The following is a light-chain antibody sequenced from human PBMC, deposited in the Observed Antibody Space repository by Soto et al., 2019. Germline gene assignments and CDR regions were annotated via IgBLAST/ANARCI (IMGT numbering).Light chain of an antibody. J-gene: IGKJ3*01. Sequence: AIQMTQSPSSLSASVGDRVTITCRASQGIRNYLDWFQQNPGKAPRPLIYAAANLQSGVPARFSGTGSDTDFTLTISSLQPEDFATYHCLQKCFYPFPFEPGKKVD. CDR1: QGIRNY. CDR2: AAA. CDR3: LQKCFYPFP. V-gene: IGKV1-6*01.